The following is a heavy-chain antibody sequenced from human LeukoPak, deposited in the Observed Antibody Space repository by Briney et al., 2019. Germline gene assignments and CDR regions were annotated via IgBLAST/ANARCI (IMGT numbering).Heavy chain of an antibody. Sequence: ASVKVSCKASGGTFSSYAISWVRQAPGQGLEWMGGIIPIFGTANYAQKFQGRVTITADESTSTAYMELSSLRSEDTAVYYCARAMGTPSTPIYFDYRGQGTLVTVSS. D-gene: IGHD2-2*01. V-gene: IGHV1-69*13. CDR1: GGTFSSYA. J-gene: IGHJ4*02. CDR2: IIPIFGTA. CDR3: ARAMGTPSTPIYFDY.